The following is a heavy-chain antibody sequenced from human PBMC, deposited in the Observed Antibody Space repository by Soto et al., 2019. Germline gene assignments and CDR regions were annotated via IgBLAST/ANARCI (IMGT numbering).Heavy chain of an antibody. J-gene: IGHJ6*02. CDR2: IYPGDSDT. V-gene: IGHV5-51*01. D-gene: IGHD3-22*01. Sequence: LGESLKISCKGSGYSFTSYWIGWVRQMPGKGLEWMGIIYPGDSDTRYSPSFQGQVTISADKSISTAYLQWSSLKASDTAMYYCARVRNYYDSSGYYFQDYYYGMDVWGQGTTVTVSS. CDR1: GYSFTSYW. CDR3: ARVRNYYDSSGYYFQDYYYGMDV.